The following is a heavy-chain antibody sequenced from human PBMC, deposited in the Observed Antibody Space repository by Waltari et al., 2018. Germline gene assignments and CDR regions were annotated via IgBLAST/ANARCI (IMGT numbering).Heavy chain of an antibody. CDR3: ARQDGSAIYYFDN. J-gene: IGHJ4*02. Sequence: EVQLVQSGGEVKKPGESLKISCKGSGYRFTGYWIAWVRQMPGKGLEWMGISDPGDADTRYSPSFQGQVTISVDKSISTAYLQWSSLKASDTAIYYCARQDGSAIYYFDNWGQGTLVTVSS. D-gene: IGHD3-10*01. CDR1: GYRFTGYW. V-gene: IGHV5-51*01. CDR2: SDPGDADT.